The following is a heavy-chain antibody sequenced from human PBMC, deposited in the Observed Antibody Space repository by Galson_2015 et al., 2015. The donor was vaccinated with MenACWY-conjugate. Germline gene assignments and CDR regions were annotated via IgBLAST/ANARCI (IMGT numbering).Heavy chain of an antibody. CDR2: IYSGGNT. V-gene: IGHV3-53*01. CDR3: ARDRRFSSRGVVTSSRMDV. CDR1: GLTVSSNY. D-gene: IGHD3-10*01. J-gene: IGHJ6*02. Sequence: SLRLSCAASGLTVSSNYMSWVRQAPGKGLEWVSIIYSGGNTYYADSVKGRFTISRDNSKNTLYLQMNSLRAGDTAVYYCARDRRFSSRGVVTSSRMDVWGQGTTVTVSS.